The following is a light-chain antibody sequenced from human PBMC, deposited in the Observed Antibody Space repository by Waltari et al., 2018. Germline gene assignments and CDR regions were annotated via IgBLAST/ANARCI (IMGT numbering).Light chain of an antibody. J-gene: IGKJ2*01. Sequence: EIVMTQSPAALSVSPGERATLSCRASQSVTSNLAWYQKKRGHSPRLLIYDASIRATGIPARFSGRGSGTEFTLTISSMQSEDFAVYYCQQYNNLQTFGQGTKVEIK. CDR2: DAS. CDR1: QSVTSN. V-gene: IGKV3D-15*01. CDR3: QQYNNLQT.